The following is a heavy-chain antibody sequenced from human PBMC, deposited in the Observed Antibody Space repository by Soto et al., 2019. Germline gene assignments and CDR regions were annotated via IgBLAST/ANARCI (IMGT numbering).Heavy chain of an antibody. CDR2: INHSGST. CDR3: ARDKTTGLFDY. V-gene: IGHV4-34*01. D-gene: IGHD1-7*01. Sequence: QVQLPQWGAGLLKPSETLSLTCAVYGGSFSGYYWTWIRQTPGTGLEWIGEINHSGSTNYNPSLKSRVTISLDTSKNHFSLKLTSVTAADTAVYYCARDKTTGLFDYWGQGTLVTVSS. J-gene: IGHJ4*02. CDR1: GGSFSGYY.